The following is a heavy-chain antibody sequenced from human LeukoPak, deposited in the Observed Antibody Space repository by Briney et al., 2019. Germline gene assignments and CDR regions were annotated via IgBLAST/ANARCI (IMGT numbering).Heavy chain of an antibody. CDR2: INPNSGGT. J-gene: IGHJ6*03. Sequence: ASVNVSCKASGYTFTGYYMHWVRQAPGQGLEWMGWINPNSGGTNYAQKFQGRVTMTRDTSISTAYMELSRLRSDDTAVYYCARDWALYCSGGSCYSYYYYMDVWGKGTTVTVSS. V-gene: IGHV1-2*02. CDR3: ARDWALYCSGGSCYSYYYYMDV. CDR1: GYTFTGYY. D-gene: IGHD2-15*01.